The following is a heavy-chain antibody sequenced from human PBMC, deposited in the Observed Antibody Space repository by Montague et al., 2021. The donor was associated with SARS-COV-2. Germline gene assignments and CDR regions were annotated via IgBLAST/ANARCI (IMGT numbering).Heavy chain of an antibody. CDR3: ARGSVDIVVVVAATPPYFDY. CDR2: INHSGST. CDR1: GRSFSGYY. J-gene: IGHJ4*02. Sequence: SETLSLTCAVYGRSFSGYYWSWIRQPPGKGLEWIGEINHSGSTNYNPSLKSRVTISVDTSKNQFSLKLSSVTAADTAVYYCARGSVDIVVVVAATPPYFDYWGQGTLVTVSS. V-gene: IGHV4-34*01. D-gene: IGHD2-15*01.